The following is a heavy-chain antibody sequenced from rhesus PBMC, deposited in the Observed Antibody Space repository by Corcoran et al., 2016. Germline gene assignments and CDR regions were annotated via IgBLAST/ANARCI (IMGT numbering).Heavy chain of an antibody. Sequence: QVTLKESGPALVKPTQTLTLPCTFPGFSLSTRGMGVGWLRQPPGKALEWLARIYWDDDKYYSTSLKSRLTISKDTSKSQVVLTRTNMDPVDTATYFCARIVWIGRGQYYFDFWGQGILVTVSS. CDR1: GFSLSTRGMG. CDR3: ARIVWIGRGQYYFDF. V-gene: IGHV2S1*01. D-gene: IGHD5-24*01. CDR2: IYWDDDK. J-gene: IGHJ4*01.